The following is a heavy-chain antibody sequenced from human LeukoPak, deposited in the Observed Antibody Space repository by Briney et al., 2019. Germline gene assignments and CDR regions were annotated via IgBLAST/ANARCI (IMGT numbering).Heavy chain of an antibody. D-gene: IGHD1-26*01. Sequence: SETLSLTCTVSGGSISSSSYYWGWIRQPPGKGLEWIGEIYYSGSTNYNPSLESRVTISLERSTNQFSLKLTSVTAADTAVYFCARDSGSYHYDWGRGTLVTVSS. V-gene: IGHV4-39*07. CDR1: GGSISSSSYY. CDR2: IYYSGST. CDR3: ARDSGSYHYD. J-gene: IGHJ4*02.